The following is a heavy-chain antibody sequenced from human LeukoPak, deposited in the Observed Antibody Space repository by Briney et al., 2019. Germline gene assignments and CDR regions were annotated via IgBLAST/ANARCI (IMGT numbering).Heavy chain of an antibody. J-gene: IGHJ4*02. D-gene: IGHD5-24*01. CDR1: GYTFTSYG. Sequence: ASVKVSCKASGYTFTSYGISWVRQATGQGLEWMGWMNPNSGNTGYAQKFQGRVTMTRNTSISTAYMELSSLRSEDTAVYYCARGGGDGYNFDYWGQGTLVTVSS. CDR3: ARGGGDGYNFDY. V-gene: IGHV1-8*02. CDR2: MNPNSGNT.